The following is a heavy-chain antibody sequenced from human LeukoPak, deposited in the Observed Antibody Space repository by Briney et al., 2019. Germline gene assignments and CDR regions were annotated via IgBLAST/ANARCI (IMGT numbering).Heavy chain of an antibody. CDR2: TYYRSKWYN. J-gene: IGHJ3*02. D-gene: IGHD3-3*01. Sequence: SQTLSLTCAISGDSVSSNSAAWNWIRQSPSRGLEWLGRTYYRSKWYNDYAVSVKSRITINPDTSKNQFSLQLNSVTPEDTAVYYRASYHSVIPGFWSFDAFDIWGQGTMVTVSS. V-gene: IGHV6-1*01. CDR3: ASYHSVIPGFWSFDAFDI. CDR1: GDSVSSNSAA.